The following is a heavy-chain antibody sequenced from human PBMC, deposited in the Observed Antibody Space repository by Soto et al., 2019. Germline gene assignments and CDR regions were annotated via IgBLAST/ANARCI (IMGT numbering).Heavy chain of an antibody. CDR2: IIPIFGTA. CDR3: ARAPARYVDIVATSRGMDV. Sequence: EASVKVSCKASGGTFSSYAISWVRQAPGQGLEWMGGIIPIFGTANYAQRFQGRVTITADESTSTAYMELSSLRSEDTAVYYCARAPARYVDIVATSRGMDVWGQGTTVTVSS. CDR1: GGTFSSYA. D-gene: IGHD5-12*01. V-gene: IGHV1-69*13. J-gene: IGHJ6*02.